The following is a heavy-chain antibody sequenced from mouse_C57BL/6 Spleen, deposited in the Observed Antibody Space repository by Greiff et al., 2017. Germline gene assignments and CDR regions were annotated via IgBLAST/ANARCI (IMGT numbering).Heavy chain of an antibody. CDR1: GYAFSSYW. D-gene: IGHD1-1*01. J-gene: IGHJ2*01. CDR2: IYPGDGDT. V-gene: IGHV1-80*01. Sequence: QVQLQQSGAELVKPGASVKISCKASGYAFSSYWMNWVKQRPGKGLEWIGQIYPGDGDTNYNGKFKGKATLTADKSSSTAYMQLSSLTSEDSAVYFCARAFHYGSSPYYFDYGGQGTTLTVSS. CDR3: ARAFHYGSSPYYFDY.